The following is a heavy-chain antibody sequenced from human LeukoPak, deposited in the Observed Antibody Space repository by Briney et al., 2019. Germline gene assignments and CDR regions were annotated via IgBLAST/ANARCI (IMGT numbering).Heavy chain of an antibody. D-gene: IGHD1-26*01. Sequence: GGSLRLSCVASGFTFSSYAMSWVRQAPGKGLGGVSPISGSGVTTHYAGSVKRRFSISRDNSKNTLYLQMNSLRAEDTALYYCAKKVVVGATSPYSDFQDWGQGTLVTVSS. CDR1: GFTFSSYA. V-gene: IGHV3-23*01. CDR2: ISGSGVTT. J-gene: IGHJ1*01. CDR3: AKKVVVGATSPYSDFQD.